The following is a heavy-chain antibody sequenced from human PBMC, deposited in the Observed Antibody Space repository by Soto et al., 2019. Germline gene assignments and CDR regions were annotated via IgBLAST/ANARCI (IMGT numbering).Heavy chain of an antibody. Sequence: EVQLVESGGGLVKPGGSLRLSCAASGFTFSSYSMNWVRQAPGKGLEWVSSISSSSSYIYYADSVKGRFTISRDNAKNSLYLQMNSLRAEDTAVYYCARVLQWLAMETVYGMDVWGQGTTVTVSS. V-gene: IGHV3-21*01. CDR3: ARVLQWLAMETVYGMDV. J-gene: IGHJ6*02. D-gene: IGHD6-19*01. CDR2: ISSSSSYI. CDR1: GFTFSSYS.